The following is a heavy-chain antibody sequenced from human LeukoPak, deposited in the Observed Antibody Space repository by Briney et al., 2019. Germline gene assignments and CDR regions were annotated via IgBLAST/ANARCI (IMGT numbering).Heavy chain of an antibody. CDR3: ASGAYGFAY. CDR2: INSDGSST. V-gene: IGHV3-74*01. D-gene: IGHD3-10*01. J-gene: IGHJ4*02. CDR1: GVAVSGYW. Sequence: GGSLRLSCAAFGVAVSGYWMNWVRQAPGKGLVWVARINSDGSSTSHADSVKGRFTISRDNTKNTLYLQMNSLRAEDTAVYYCASGAYGFAYWGQGTLVTVSS.